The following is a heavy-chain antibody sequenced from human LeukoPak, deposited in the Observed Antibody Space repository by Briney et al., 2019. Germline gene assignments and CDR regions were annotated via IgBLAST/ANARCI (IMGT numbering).Heavy chain of an antibody. V-gene: IGHV4-59*12. CDR2: VFFTGNT. J-gene: IGHJ4*02. Sequence: SETLSLTCTVSGGSMSGAYWSWIRQPPGKGLEWIGYVFFTGNTNYNPSLGSRLTISVDTSKNQFSLKLSSVTAADTAVYYCARLSPNYYFDYWGQGTLVTVSS. CDR3: ARLSPNYYFDY. CDR1: GGSMSGAY. D-gene: IGHD3-16*02.